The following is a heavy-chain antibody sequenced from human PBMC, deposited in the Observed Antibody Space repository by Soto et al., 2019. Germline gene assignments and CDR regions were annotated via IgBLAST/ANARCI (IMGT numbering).Heavy chain of an antibody. J-gene: IGHJ6*03. V-gene: IGHV1-18*01. CDR2: ISAYNGNT. CDR1: GYTFTSYG. Sequence: ASVKVSCKASGYTFTSYGISWVRQAPGQGLEWMGWISAYNGNTNYAQKLQGRVTMTTDTSTSTAYMELRSLRSDDTAVYYCARDVVSGWPYYYYYMDDWGKGTTVTVSS. D-gene: IGHD6-19*01. CDR3: ARDVVSGWPYYYYYMDD.